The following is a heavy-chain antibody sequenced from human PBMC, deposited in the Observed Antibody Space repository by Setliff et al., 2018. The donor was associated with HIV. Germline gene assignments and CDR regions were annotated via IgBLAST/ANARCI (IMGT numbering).Heavy chain of an antibody. CDR1: GYTFNNYA. J-gene: IGHJ4*02. CDR2: ITGDNDNT. CDR3: ARDPGSGWYVNRYLDY. V-gene: IGHV1-3*01. D-gene: IGHD6-19*01. Sequence: ASVKVSCKASGYTFNNYAMHWVRQAPGQRLEWLGWITGDNDNTKYSEKFKGRVTMTRNTSISTAYMELSSLRSEDTAVYYCARDPGSGWYVNRYLDYWGQGTLVTVSS.